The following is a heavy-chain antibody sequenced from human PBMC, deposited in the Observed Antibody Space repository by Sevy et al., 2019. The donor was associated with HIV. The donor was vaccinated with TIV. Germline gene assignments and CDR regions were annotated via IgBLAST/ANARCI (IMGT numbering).Heavy chain of an antibody. D-gene: IGHD6-6*01. CDR2: ISSSSSTI. J-gene: IGHJ4*02. CDR3: ARDAPSFYSSSSYYFDY. Sequence: GGSLRLSCAASGFTFSSYSMNWVRQAPGKGLEWVSYISSSSSTIYYADSVKGRFTISRDNAKNSLYLQMNSLRAEDTAVYYCARDAPSFYSSSSYYFDYWGQGTLVTVSS. CDR1: GFTFSSYS. V-gene: IGHV3-48*01.